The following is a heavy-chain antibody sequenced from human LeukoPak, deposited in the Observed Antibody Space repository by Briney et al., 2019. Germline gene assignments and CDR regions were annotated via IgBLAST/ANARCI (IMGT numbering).Heavy chain of an antibody. D-gene: IGHD3-16*01. CDR3: AKDEAWGRYKD. J-gene: IGHJ1*01. Sequence: PGGSLRLSCAASGFTFSTYEMTWVRQSPGKGLEWVSYISSSGSTIYYADSVKGRFTISRDNSKHTVSLQMNSLRGEDTAVYYCAKDEAWGRYKDWGQGTLVTVSS. V-gene: IGHV3-48*03. CDR2: ISSSGSTI. CDR1: GFTFSTYE.